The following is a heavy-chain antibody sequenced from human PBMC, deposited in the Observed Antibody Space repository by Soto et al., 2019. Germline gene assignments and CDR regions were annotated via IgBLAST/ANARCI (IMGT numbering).Heavy chain of an antibody. V-gene: IGHV3-21*01. CDR3: ARARYSSSWYVDY. CDR2: ISSSSSYI. CDR1: GFTFSSYS. Sequence: VGSLRLSCAASGFTFSSYSMNWVRQAPGKGLEWVSSISSSSSYIYYADSVKGRFTISRDNAKNSLYLQMNSLRAEDTAVYYCARARYSSSWYVDYWGQGTLVTVSS. J-gene: IGHJ4*02. D-gene: IGHD6-13*01.